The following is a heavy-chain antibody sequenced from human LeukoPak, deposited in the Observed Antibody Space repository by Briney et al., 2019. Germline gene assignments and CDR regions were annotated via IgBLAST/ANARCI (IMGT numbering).Heavy chain of an antibody. Sequence: PGGSLRLSCAASGVTFSSYAMHCVRQAPGKGLGWVAVISYDGSNKYYADPVKGRFTITRDNSKNTLYLQMNSLRAEDTAVYYCARDPYDSSGYSYFDYWGQGTLVTVSS. D-gene: IGHD3-22*01. CDR2: ISYDGSNK. CDR3: ARDPYDSSGYSYFDY. V-gene: IGHV3-30*14. J-gene: IGHJ4*02. CDR1: GVTFSSYA.